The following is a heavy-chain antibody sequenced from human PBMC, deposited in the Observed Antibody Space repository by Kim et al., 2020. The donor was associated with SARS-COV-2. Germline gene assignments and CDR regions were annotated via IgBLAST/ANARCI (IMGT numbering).Heavy chain of an antibody. CDR2: INGDGSST. CDR1: GFTFSSSW. V-gene: IGHV3-74*01. J-gene: IGHJ4*02. Sequence: GGSLRLSCAASGFTFSSSWMHWVRQAPGKGLVWVSRINGDGSSTNYADSVKGRFTISRDNAKSTLYLQMNSLRAEDTAVYYCARDSRGIGGAHWGQGALVTVSS. CDR3: ARDSRGIGGAH. D-gene: IGHD1-26*01.